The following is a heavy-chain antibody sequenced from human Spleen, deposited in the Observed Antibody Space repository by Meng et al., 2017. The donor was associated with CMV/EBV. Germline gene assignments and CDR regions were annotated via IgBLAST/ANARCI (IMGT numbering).Heavy chain of an antibody. CDR3: ARGNTRYYGLEY. Sequence: VSGAALSGHNYFWSCIRQPPGKGLEWLGYIYYTGNAYYNSSLESRVIISVDTSKNQFYLRLNSLTVADTAMYYCARGNTRYYGLEYWGQGSLVTVSS. CDR1: GAALSGHNYF. D-gene: IGHD3-16*01. CDR2: IYYTGNA. J-gene: IGHJ4*02. V-gene: IGHV4-30-4*01.